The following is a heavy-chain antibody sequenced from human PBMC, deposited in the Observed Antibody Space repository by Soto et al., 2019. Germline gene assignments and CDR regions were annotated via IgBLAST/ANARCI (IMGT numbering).Heavy chain of an antibody. CDR2: IYYSGST. CDR1: GGSISSGGYY. V-gene: IGHV4-31*03. CDR3: ARVSTPNCRSTSCYDYYYGMDV. J-gene: IGHJ6*02. D-gene: IGHD2-2*01. Sequence: QVQLQESGPGLVKPSQTLSLTCTVSGGSISSGGYYWSWIRQHPGKGLEWIGYIYYSGSTYYNPSLKRRVTIAVDASKNQFSLKLSSVTAADTAVDYCARVSTPNCRSTSCYDYYYGMDVWGQGTTVTVSS.